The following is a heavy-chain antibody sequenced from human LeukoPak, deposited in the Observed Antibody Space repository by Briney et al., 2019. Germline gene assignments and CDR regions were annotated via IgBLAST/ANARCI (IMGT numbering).Heavy chain of an antibody. CDR1: GCTLRSKH. V-gene: IGHV1-46*01. CDR3: ARDFEWACDY. CDR2: IKFRDDET. D-gene: IGHD3-3*01. J-gene: IGHJ4*02. Sequence: ASVNVSCKASGCTLRSKHWHWVRPAPGQGVEGVGVIKFRDDETVDAQKFQGKISITGDTSASTIYMYLSSLTSEDTAVYYCARDFEWACDYWGQGTLVIVSS.